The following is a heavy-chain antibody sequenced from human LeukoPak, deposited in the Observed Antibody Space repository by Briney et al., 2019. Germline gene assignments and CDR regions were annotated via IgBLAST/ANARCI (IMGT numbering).Heavy chain of an antibody. Sequence: SETLSLTCTVSGDALSRYYWSWIRQPAGKGLEWFGRFYTIGSTEYNPSLRRRVTMSLDPSKRQFSLTLNSVTAADTAVYYCARSAPSVTSYYFDSWGQGTLVTVSS. V-gene: IGHV4-4*07. CDR2: FYTIGST. CDR1: GDALSRYY. D-gene: IGHD4-17*01. J-gene: IGHJ4*02. CDR3: ARSAPSVTSYYFDS.